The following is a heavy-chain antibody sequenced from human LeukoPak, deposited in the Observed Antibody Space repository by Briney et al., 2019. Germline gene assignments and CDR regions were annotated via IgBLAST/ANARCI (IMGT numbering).Heavy chain of an antibody. CDR1: GVTFSTYT. CDR3: ARDDTVTSHFDY. Sequence: GGSLRLSCAASGVTFSTYTMNWVRQAPGKGLEWVSYISSSSSNIFYADSVKGRFTISRDNAKNSLYLQMNSLRAEDTAVYYCARDDTVTSHFDYWGQGTLVTVSS. J-gene: IGHJ4*02. CDR2: ISSSSSNI. V-gene: IGHV3-48*01. D-gene: IGHD4-11*01.